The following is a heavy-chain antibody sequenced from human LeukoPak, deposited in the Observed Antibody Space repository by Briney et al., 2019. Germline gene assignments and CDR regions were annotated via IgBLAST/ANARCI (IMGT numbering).Heavy chain of an antibody. J-gene: IGHJ4*02. Sequence: SETLSLTCAVYGGSFSGYYWSWIRQPPGKGLEWIGEINHSGSTNYNPSLKSRVTISVDTSKNQLSLKLSSVTAADTAVYYCARRYSSSWYGPSYFDYWGQGTLVTVSS. CDR3: ARRYSSSWYGPSYFDY. CDR2: INHSGST. D-gene: IGHD6-13*01. V-gene: IGHV4-34*01. CDR1: GGSFSGYY.